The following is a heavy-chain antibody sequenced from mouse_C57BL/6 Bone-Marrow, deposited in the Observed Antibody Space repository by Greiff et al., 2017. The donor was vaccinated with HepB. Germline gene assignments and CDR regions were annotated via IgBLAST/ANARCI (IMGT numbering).Heavy chain of an antibody. CDR2: IWSGGST. V-gene: IGHV2-2*01. CDR3: ARRGYDYDSYWYFDV. D-gene: IGHD2-4*01. Sequence: QVQLQQSGPGLVQPSQSLSITCTVSGFSLTSYGVHWVRQSPGKGLEWLGVIWSGGSTDYNAAFISRLSISKDNSKSQVFFKMNSLQADDTAIYYCARRGYDYDSYWYFDVWGTGTTVTVSS. J-gene: IGHJ1*03. CDR1: GFSLTSYG.